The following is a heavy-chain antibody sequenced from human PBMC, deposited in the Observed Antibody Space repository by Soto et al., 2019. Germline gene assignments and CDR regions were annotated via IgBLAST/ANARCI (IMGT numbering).Heavy chain of an antibody. D-gene: IGHD6-6*01. CDR2: IYYSGRT. J-gene: IGHJ4*02. V-gene: IGHV4-30-4*01. CDR1: VDSITSDDYY. Sequence: QVQLQESGPGLVKPSQTMSLTCTVSVDSITSDDYYWTWIRQPPGKGLEWIGHIYYSGRTSYSPSLESRVSISIDPAKNQFSLMLTSVSAADTAVYYCGIDRSNSPDDFDCWGQGTLVTVSS. CDR3: GIDRSNSPDDFDC.